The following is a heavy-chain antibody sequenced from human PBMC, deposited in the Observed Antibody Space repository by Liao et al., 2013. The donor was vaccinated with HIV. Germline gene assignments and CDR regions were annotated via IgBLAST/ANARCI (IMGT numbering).Heavy chain of an antibody. D-gene: IGHD2-2*01. CDR3: ARDYREYCSSTSCYGRAYFQH. J-gene: IGHJ1*01. CDR2: IYYSGST. V-gene: IGHV4-39*07. Sequence: QLQMQESGPGLVKPSETLSLTCTVSGGSISSDSYYWGWIRQPPGKGLEWIGNIYYSGSTYYNPSLKSRVTISVDTSKNQFSLKLTSVTAADTAVYYCARDYREYCSSTSCYGRAYFQHWGQGTLVTVSS. CDR1: GGSISSDSYY.